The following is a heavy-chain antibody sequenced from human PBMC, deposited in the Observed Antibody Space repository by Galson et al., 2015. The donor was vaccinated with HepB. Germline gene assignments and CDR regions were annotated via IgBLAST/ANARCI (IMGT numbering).Heavy chain of an antibody. CDR2: ISYDGSNK. CDR3: AKDLALGYYDSSGYYDY. J-gene: IGHJ4*02. V-gene: IGHV3-30*18. D-gene: IGHD3-22*01. CDR1: GFTFSSYG. Sequence: LSCAASGFTFSSYGMHWVRQAPGKGLEWVAVISYDGSNKYYADSVKGRFTISRDNSKNTLYLQMNSLRAEDTAVYYCAKDLALGYYDSSGYYDYWGQGTLVTVSS.